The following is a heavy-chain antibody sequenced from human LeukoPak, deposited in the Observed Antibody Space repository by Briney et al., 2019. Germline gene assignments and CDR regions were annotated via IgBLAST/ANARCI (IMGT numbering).Heavy chain of an antibody. CDR2: ISSSSSYI. V-gene: IGHV3-21*01. Sequence: GGSLRLSWAASGFTFSSYSMNWVRQAPGKGLELVSSISSSSSYIYYADSVKGRFTISRDNAKNSLYLQMNSLRAEDTAVYYCAREGVWISPTGDYYGMDVWGQGTTVTVSS. CDR3: AREGVWISPTGDYYGMDV. D-gene: IGHD3-3*02. J-gene: IGHJ6*02. CDR1: GFTFSSYS.